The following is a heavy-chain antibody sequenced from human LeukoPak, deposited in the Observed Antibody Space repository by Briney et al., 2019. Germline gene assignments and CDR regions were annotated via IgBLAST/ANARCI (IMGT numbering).Heavy chain of an antibody. CDR3: ARAARQGFTMIVVPFFYFDL. D-gene: IGHD3-22*01. CDR2: INHSGST. CDR1: GGSISSGASD. V-gene: IGHV4-31*03. Sequence: PSETLSLTCTVSGGSISSGASDWGWIRQHPKRGLEWVGYINHSGSTYYNPSLGGRVTMSVDTSKNQFSLKLSSVTAADSAVYYCARAARQGFTMIVVPFFYFDLWGRGTLVTVSS. J-gene: IGHJ2*01.